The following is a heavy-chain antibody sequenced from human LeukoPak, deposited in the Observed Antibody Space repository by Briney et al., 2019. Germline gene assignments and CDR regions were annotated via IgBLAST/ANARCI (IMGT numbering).Heavy chain of an antibody. D-gene: IGHD3-10*01. CDR1: GFTFSSYA. J-gene: IGHJ4*02. CDR3: AKGSVRGVMGYFDY. V-gene: IGHV3-23*01. CDR2: ITSSGWYM. Sequence: GGSLRLSCAASGFTFSSYAMSWVRQAPGKGLEWVSTITSSGWYMYYADSVQGRFTISRDNSNNRLYLQMNSMRAEDTAVYYCAKGSVRGVMGYFDYWGQGTLVTVSS.